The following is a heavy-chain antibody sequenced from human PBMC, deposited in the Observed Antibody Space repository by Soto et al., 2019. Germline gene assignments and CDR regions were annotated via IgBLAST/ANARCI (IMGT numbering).Heavy chain of an antibody. CDR3: AKDEVGKQWLVRHRRVNWFDP. Sequence: GGSLRLSCAASGFTFSSYAMSWVRQAPGKGLEWVSAISGSGGSTYYADSVKGRFTISRDNSKNTLYLQMNSLRAEDTAVYYCAKDEVGKQWLVRHRRVNWFDPWGQGTLFTVSS. J-gene: IGHJ5*02. CDR1: GFTFSSYA. D-gene: IGHD6-19*01. V-gene: IGHV3-23*01. CDR2: ISGSGGST.